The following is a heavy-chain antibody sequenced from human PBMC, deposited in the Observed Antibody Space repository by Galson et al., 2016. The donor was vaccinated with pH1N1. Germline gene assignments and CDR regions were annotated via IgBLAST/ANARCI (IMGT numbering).Heavy chain of an antibody. D-gene: IGHD2-15*01. V-gene: IGHV4-31*03. CDR1: GGSISSSGNY. Sequence: TLSLTCSVSGGSISSSGNYWSWIRQHPGKGLEWIGYIHYSGSTYQNPSLKSRVTMSVDTSKSQFSLNLSSVTAADTAVYYCARGDFVVGEGWYNGFDVWGQGTTVSVSS. CDR3: ARGDFVVGEGWYNGFDV. CDR2: IHYSGST. J-gene: IGHJ6*02.